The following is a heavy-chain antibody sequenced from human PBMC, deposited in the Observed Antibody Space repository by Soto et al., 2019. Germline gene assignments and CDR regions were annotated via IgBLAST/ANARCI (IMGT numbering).Heavy chain of an antibody. CDR1: GGSMSGSH. CDR3: ARDSVSLTLFDY. J-gene: IGHJ4*02. CDR2: VHSTGST. D-gene: IGHD3-10*01. V-gene: IGHV4-4*07. Sequence: QVELQESGPRLVRPSETLYLTCTVSGGSMSGSHWCWVRQPAGKGLVWLGRVHSTGSTDYNPSVASRITVSLDTSKKQFSLKLRSVTAADTALYFCARDSVSLTLFDYWGQGILVTVSS.